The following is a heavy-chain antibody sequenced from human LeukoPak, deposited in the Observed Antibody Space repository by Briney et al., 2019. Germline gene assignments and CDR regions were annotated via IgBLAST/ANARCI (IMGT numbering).Heavy chain of an antibody. CDR2: IDSDGSTT. Sequence: GGSLRLSCATSGFTFSRYWMHWVRQVPGKGLVWVSRIDSDGSTTTYADSVNGRFTVSRDNAKTTLYLQMNSLRAEDTAVYYCARDLKADYWGQGTLVTVSS. CDR1: GFTFSRYW. V-gene: IGHV3-74*01. J-gene: IGHJ4*02. CDR3: ARDLKADY.